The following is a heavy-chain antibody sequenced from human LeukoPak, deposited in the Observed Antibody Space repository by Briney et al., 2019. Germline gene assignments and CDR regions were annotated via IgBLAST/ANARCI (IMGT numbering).Heavy chain of an antibody. D-gene: IGHD4-17*01. CDR1: GFTFSHYY. Sequence: GGSLRLSCAASGFTFSHYYMTWVRQAPGKGLEWVSSISGSSGYIFYADSVKGRFTISRDNAKNSLYLQMNSLRAEDTAVYYCGRDLPTVTSIDYWGQGTLVTVSS. CDR2: ISGSSGYI. J-gene: IGHJ4*02. CDR3: GRDLPTVTSIDY. V-gene: IGHV3-21*06.